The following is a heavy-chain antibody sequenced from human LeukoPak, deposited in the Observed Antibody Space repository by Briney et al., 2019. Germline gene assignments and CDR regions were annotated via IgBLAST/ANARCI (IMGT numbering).Heavy chain of an antibody. D-gene: IGHD3-3*01. V-gene: IGHV1-3*01. J-gene: IGHJ6*02. Sequence: ASVKVSCKASGYTFTSYAMHWVRQAPGQRLEWMGWINAGNGNTKYSQKFQGRVTITRDTSASTAYMELSSLRSEDKAVYYCARDGSGYSYYYYYYGMDVWGQGTTVTVSS. CDR1: GYTFTSYA. CDR3: ARDGSGYSYYYYYYGMDV. CDR2: INAGNGNT.